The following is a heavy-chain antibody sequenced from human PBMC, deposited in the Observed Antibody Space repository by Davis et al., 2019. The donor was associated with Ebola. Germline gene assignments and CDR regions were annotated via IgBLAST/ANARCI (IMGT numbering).Heavy chain of an antibody. CDR1: GFTFSSYA. J-gene: IGHJ4*02. CDR3: ARPLTGDLALFDY. Sequence: PGGSLRLSCAASGFTFSSYAMHWVRQAPGKGLEWVAVISYDGSNKYYADSVKGRFTISRDNSKNTLYLQMSSLSTEDTAVYYCARPLTGDLALFDYWGQGTLVTVSS. D-gene: IGHD7-27*01. V-gene: IGHV3-30-3*01. CDR2: ISYDGSNK.